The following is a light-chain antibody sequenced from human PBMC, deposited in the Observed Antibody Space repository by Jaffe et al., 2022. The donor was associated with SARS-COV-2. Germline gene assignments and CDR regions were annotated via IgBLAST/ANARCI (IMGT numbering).Light chain of an antibody. V-gene: IGKV3-20*01. CDR1: QSVSSNY. CDR3: QQYGNSPVT. J-gene: IGKJ1*01. CDR2: DAS. Sequence: EIVLTQSPGTLSLSPGERATLSCRASQSVSSNYLAWYRQRPGQAPRLLIYDASSRITGVPVRFSGSGSGTDFTLTISRLEPEDFAVYYCQQYGNSPVTFGQGTKVEIK.